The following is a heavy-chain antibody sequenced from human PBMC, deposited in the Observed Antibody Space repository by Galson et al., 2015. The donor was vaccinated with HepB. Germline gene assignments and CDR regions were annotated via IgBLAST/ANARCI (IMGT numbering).Heavy chain of an antibody. CDR2: IIPIFGTA. J-gene: IGHJ4*02. D-gene: IGHD3-22*01. V-gene: IGHV1-69*13. CDR3: ARGNYYDSSGYYYFDY. Sequence: QSGAEVKKPGASVKVSCKASGYTFTSYGISWVRQAPGQGLEWMGGIIPIFGTANYAQKFQGRVTITADESTSTAYMELSSLRSEDTAVYYCARGNYYDSSGYYYFDYWGQGTLVTVSS. CDR1: GYTFTSYG.